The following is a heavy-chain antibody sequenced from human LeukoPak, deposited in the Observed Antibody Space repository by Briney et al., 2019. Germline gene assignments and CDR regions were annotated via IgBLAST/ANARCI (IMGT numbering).Heavy chain of an antibody. Sequence: GSLRLSCTASGFSINSYGMHWVRRAPGKGLEWVAVIWYDGSNENYADSVKGRFTISRDNSKNTLYLQMNSLRAEDTAVYYCAKDYYDSSGCHGSAGYFDYWGQGALVTVSS. CDR2: IWYDGSNE. D-gene: IGHD3-22*01. J-gene: IGHJ4*02. V-gene: IGHV3-33*06. CDR1: GFSINSYG. CDR3: AKDYYDSSGCHGSAGYFDY.